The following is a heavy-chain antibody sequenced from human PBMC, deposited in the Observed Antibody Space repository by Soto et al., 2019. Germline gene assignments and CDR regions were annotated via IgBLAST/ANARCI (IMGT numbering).Heavy chain of an antibody. Sequence: SETLSLTCAVYGGSFSGYYWSWIRQPPGKGLEWIGEINHSGSTNYNPSLKSRVTISVDTSKNQFSLKMSSVTAADTAVYYCARAIATTKGDGMEVWGQGTTVTVSS. V-gene: IGHV4-34*01. J-gene: IGHJ6*02. CDR3: ARAIATTKGDGMEV. D-gene: IGHD6-13*01. CDR1: GGSFSGYY. CDR2: INHSGST.